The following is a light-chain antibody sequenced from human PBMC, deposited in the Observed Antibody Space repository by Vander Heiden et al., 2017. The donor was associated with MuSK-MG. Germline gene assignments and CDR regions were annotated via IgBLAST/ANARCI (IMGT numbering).Light chain of an antibody. CDR3: LQYDSTRALS. V-gene: IGKV1-39*01. J-gene: IGKJ4*01. Sequence: DIQMTQSPSSLSASVGDRVSITCRASQFIDNYLSWYQHKPGKAPKLLIYTASNLQSGVPSRFRGSGSGTDFTLTISGLQPEDFATYYCLQYDSTRALSFGRGTRVEIK. CDR2: TAS. CDR1: QFIDNY.